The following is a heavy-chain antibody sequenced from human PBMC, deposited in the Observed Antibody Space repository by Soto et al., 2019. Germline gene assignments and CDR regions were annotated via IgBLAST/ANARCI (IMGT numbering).Heavy chain of an antibody. CDR2: INPHGGST. D-gene: IGHD3-3*01. V-gene: IGHV1-46*01. J-gene: IGHJ5*02. CDR3: ARSSGGNFGIIIEGSNWFDP. Sequence: GASVKVSCKAPGGTFTSYYLNWVRQAPGQGLEWMGVINPHGGSTKYAQKFQGRITMTRDTSRSTVYMELSSLRSDDTAIYYCARSSGGNFGIIIEGSNWFDPWGQGTLVTVSS. CDR1: GGTFTSYY.